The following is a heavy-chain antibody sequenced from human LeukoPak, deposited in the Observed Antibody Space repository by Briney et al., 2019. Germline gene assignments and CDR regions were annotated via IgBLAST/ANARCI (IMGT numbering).Heavy chain of an antibody. Sequence: GASVKVSCKASGYTCTDYYLHWVRQAPGQGFEWMGWINPNSGDTNYAQKFQGRVTMTRDTSISTAHMEMSRLRSDDTAVYYCARANFLYCSSTTCLFDHWGQGTLVTVSS. V-gene: IGHV1-2*02. CDR3: ARANFLYCSSTTCLFDH. CDR1: GYTCTDYY. CDR2: INPNSGDT. J-gene: IGHJ4*02. D-gene: IGHD2-2*01.